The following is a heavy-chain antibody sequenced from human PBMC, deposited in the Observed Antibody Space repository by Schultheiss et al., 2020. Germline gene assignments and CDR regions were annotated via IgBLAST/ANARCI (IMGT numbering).Heavy chain of an antibody. CDR2: IYYSGST. J-gene: IGHJ4*02. CDR3: ARQSGSWELRFDY. CDR1: GGSISSSSYY. V-gene: IGHV4-39*01. Sequence: SETLSLTCTVSGGSISSSSYYWGWIRQPPGKGLEWIGSIYYSGSTYYNPSLKSRVTISVDTSKNQFSLKLSSVTAADTAVYYCARQSGSWELRFDYWGQGTLGTGS. D-gene: IGHD1-26*01.